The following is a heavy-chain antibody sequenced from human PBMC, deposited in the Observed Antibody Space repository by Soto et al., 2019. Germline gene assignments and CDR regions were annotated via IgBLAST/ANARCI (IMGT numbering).Heavy chain of an antibody. V-gene: IGHV1-8*01. CDR1: GYTFTSYD. CDR2: MNPNSGNT. D-gene: IGHD5-12*01. Sequence: ASVKVSCKASGYTFTSYDSNWVRQATGQGLEWMGWMNPNSGNTGYAQKFQGRVTMTRNTSIGTAYMELSSLRSEDTAVYYCARGGNSGYDYYYYGMDVWGKGTTVTVSS. CDR3: ARGGNSGYDYYYYGMDV. J-gene: IGHJ6*04.